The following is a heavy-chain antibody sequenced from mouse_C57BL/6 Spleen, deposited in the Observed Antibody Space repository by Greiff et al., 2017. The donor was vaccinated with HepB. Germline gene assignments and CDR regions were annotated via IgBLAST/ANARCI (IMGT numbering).Heavy chain of an antibody. J-gene: IGHJ2*01. CDR2: INPNNGGT. V-gene: IGHV1-22*01. Sequence: EVQLQESGPELVKPGASVKMSCKASGYTFTDYNMHWVKQSHGKSLEWIGYINPNNGGTSYNQKFKGKATLTVNKSSSTAYMELRSLTSEDSAVYYCARGDLGHYYGSSWDYWGQGTTLTVSS. D-gene: IGHD1-1*01. CDR1: GYTFTDYN. CDR3: ARGDLGHYYGSSWDY.